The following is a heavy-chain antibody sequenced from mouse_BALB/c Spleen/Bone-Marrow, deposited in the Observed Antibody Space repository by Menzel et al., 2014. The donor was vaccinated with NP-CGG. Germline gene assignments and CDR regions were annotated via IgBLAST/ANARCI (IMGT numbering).Heavy chain of an antibody. CDR1: GYTFTSYN. J-gene: IGHJ3*01. V-gene: IGHV1-12*01. D-gene: IGHD2-12*01. Sequence: QVQLQQSGAELVRSGASVKMSCKASGYTFTSYNVHWVKQTPGQGLEWIGYIYPGSGGTNYNQKFKGKATLTADTSSSTAYMQITSLTSEGSAVYFCARSGRQAWFPYWGRGTLVTVSA. CDR3: ARSGRQAWFPY. CDR2: IYPGSGGT.